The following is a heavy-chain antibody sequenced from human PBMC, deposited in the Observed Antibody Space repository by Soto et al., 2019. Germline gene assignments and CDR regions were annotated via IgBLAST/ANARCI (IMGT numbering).Heavy chain of an antibody. CDR2: IYHSGST. J-gene: IGHJ5*02. Sequence: SETLSLTCAVSGGSISSGGYSWSWILQPPGKGLEWIGYIYHSGSTYYNPSLKSRVTISVDRSKNQFSLKLSSVTAADTAVYYCARFGGHIVVVTASRPWGWSERWGQRTLVSGSS. CDR1: GGSISSGGYS. CDR3: ARFGGHIVVVTASRPWGWSER. V-gene: IGHV4-30-2*01. D-gene: IGHD2-21*02.